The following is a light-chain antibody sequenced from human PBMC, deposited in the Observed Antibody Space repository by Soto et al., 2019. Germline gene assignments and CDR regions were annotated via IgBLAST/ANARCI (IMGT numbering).Light chain of an antibody. V-gene: IGKV3D-15*01. CDR3: QQYGNWPPLT. Sequence: EIVMTQSPATLSVSAGERVTLSCRASQSVSSNLAWYQQKPGQAPRLLIYGASTRATGIPARFSGSGSGTDFTLTISSLQSEDFAVYYCQQYGNWPPLTFGGGTKVEIK. CDR2: GAS. J-gene: IGKJ4*01. CDR1: QSVSSN.